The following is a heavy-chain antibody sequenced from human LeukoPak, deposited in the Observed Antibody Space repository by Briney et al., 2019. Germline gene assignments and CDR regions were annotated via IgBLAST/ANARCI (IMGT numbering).Heavy chain of an antibody. J-gene: IGHJ4*02. CDR3: ARYTGSHFDL. V-gene: IGHV4-59*01. Sequence: PSETLSLTCSVSGGSITSYYWSWIRQPPGKGLEWIGFIYYSGSTNYNPSLKSRVTISVDTSKNQFSLELSSVTAADTAVYYCARYTGSHFDLWGQGTLVTVSS. D-gene: IGHD1-26*01. CDR2: IYYSGST. CDR1: GGSITSYY.